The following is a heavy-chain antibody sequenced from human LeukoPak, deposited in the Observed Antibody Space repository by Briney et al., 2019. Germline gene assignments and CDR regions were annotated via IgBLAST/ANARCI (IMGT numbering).Heavy chain of an antibody. V-gene: IGHV3-15*01. CDR3: TTLTTVTTERRVD. Sequence: NPGGSLRLSCAASGFTFSNAWVSWVRQAPGKGLEWVGRIKSKTDGGTTDYAAPVKGRFTISRDDSKNTLYLQMNSLKTEDTAVYYCTTLTTVTTERRVDWGQGTLVTVSS. CDR2: IKSKTDGGTT. J-gene: IGHJ4*02. D-gene: IGHD4-17*01. CDR1: GFTFSNAW.